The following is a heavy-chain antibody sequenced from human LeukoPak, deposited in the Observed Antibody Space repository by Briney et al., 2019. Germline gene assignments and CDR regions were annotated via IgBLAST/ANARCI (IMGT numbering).Heavy chain of an antibody. V-gene: IGHV3-7*01. CDR3: ARVGNWNDRGDY. CDR1: GFTFSNYW. CDR2: IKEDGSTI. J-gene: IGHJ4*02. D-gene: IGHD1-1*01. Sequence: PGGSLRLSCAVSGFTFSNYWMSWVRLAPGKGLEWVANIKEDGSTIHYVDSVKGRFTISRDNAKNSLYLQMNSLRAEDTAVYYCARVGNWNDRGDYWGQGTLVTVSS.